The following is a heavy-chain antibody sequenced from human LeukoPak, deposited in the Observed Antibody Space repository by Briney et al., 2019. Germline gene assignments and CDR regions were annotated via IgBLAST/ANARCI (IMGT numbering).Heavy chain of an antibody. CDR3: ARGSRYCSGGSCYSDAFDI. Sequence: SQTLSLTCTVSGGSISSGGYSWSWIRQHPGKGLEWIGYIYYSGSTYYNPSLKSRVTISVDTSKNQFSLKLSSVTAADTAVYYCARGSRYCSGGSCYSDAFDIWGQGTMVTVSS. CDR1: GGSISSGGYS. CDR2: IYYSGST. V-gene: IGHV4-31*03. J-gene: IGHJ3*02. D-gene: IGHD2-15*01.